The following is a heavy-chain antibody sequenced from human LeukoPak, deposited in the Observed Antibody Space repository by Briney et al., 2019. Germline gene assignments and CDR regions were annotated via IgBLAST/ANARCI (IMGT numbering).Heavy chain of an antibody. V-gene: IGHV3-53*01. CDR1: GFTVSSNY. D-gene: IGHD5-24*01. CDR3: TRDQMNY. CDR2: IFSNGDT. Sequence: PGGSLRLSCAASGFTVSSNYMSWVRQAPGKGLEWVSLIFSNGDTHYADSVKGRFTISRDTSKNTVSLQMNSLRVEDTAMYYCTRDQMNYWGQGTLVTVSS. J-gene: IGHJ4*02.